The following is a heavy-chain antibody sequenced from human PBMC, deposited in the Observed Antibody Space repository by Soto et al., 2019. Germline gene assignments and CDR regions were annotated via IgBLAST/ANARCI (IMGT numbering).Heavy chain of an antibody. CDR3: ATGVTGYGSAWYDKPLDL. CDR2: ISYDGDIK. CDR1: KFFFGSYT. Sequence: GGSLRLSCVASKFFFGSYTIHWIRQAPCKGLEWVAMISYDGDIKEYGDFAKGRFAVSRDNTRKTLFLQMNSLRPEDTFLYRCATGVTGYGSAWYDKPLDLCGQGTLVTVSS. D-gene: IGHD6-19*01. V-gene: IGHV3-30*03. J-gene: IGHJ1*01.